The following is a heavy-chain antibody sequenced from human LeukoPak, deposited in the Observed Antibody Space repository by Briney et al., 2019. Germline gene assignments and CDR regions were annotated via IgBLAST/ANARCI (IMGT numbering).Heavy chain of an antibody. CDR1: GYTLTELS. D-gene: IGHD6-13*01. Sequence: ASVKVSCKVSGYTLTELSMHWVRQAPGKGLEWMGGFDPEDGETIYAQKFQGRVTMTEDTSTDTAYMELSSLRSEDTAVYYCATVTSSSWPTRLFRYWGQGTLVTVSS. CDR3: ATVTSSSWPTRLFRY. J-gene: IGHJ4*02. CDR2: FDPEDGET. V-gene: IGHV1-24*01.